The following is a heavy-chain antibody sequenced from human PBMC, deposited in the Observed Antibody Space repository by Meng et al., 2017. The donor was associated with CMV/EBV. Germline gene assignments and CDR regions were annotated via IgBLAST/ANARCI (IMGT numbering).Heavy chain of an antibody. Sequence: ASVPVSCKASGYTFTGYYMHWVRQAPGQGLEWMGWINPNSGGTNYAQKFQGRVTMTRDTSISTAYMELSRLRSDDTAVYYCAGTCTSCNNWFDPWGQGTLVTVSS. CDR2: INPNSGGT. J-gene: IGHJ5*02. CDR1: GYTFTGYY. D-gene: IGHD2-2*01. V-gene: IGHV1-2*02. CDR3: AGTCTSCNNWFDP.